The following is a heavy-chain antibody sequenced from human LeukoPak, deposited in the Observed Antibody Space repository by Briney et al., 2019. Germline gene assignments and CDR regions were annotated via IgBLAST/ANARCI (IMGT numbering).Heavy chain of an antibody. J-gene: IGHJ4*02. V-gene: IGHV1-18*04. CDR3: ARDLGIAAAGTQDY. CDR2: ISAYNGNT. D-gene: IGHD6-13*01. Sequence: ASVKVSCKASGCTFTSYGISWVRQAPGQGLEWMGWISAYNGNTNYAQKLQGRVTMTTDTSTSTAYMELRSLRSDDTAVYYCARDLGIAAAGTQDYWGQGTLVTVSS. CDR1: GCTFTSYG.